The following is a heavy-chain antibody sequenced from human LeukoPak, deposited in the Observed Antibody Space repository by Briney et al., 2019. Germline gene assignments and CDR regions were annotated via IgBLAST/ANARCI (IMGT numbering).Heavy chain of an antibody. J-gene: IGHJ6*03. CDR3: ARDRRRSIAAWATNVDYMDV. V-gene: IGHV3-21*01. CDR2: ISSSSSYI. Sequence: GGSLRLSCAASGFTFSSYSMNWVRQAPGKGLEWVSSISSSSSYIYYADSVKGRFTISRDNAKNSLYLQMNSLRAEDTAVYYCARDRRRSIAAWATNVDYMDVWGKGTTVTVSS. CDR1: GFTFSSYS. D-gene: IGHD6-6*01.